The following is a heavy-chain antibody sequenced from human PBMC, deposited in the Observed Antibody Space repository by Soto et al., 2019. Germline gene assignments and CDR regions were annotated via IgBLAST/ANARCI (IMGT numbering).Heavy chain of an antibody. V-gene: IGHV1-69*13. J-gene: IGHJ6*02. CDR1: GGTFSSCA. D-gene: IGHD6-13*01. CDR3: ARAGGEQQLVRVYYYYYGMDV. Sequence: ASVKVSFKASGGTFSSCAISWVRQAPGQGLEWMGGIIPIFGTANYAQKFQGRVTITADESTSTAYMELSSLRSEDTAVYYCARAGGEQQLVRVYYYYYGMDVWGQGTTVTVSS. CDR2: IIPIFGTA.